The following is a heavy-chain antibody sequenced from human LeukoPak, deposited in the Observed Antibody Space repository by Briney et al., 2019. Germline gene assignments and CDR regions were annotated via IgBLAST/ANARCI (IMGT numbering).Heavy chain of an antibody. Sequence: GGSLRLSCSASGFTFSTYGMHWVRQAPGRGLQYASAITTNGGGTYYADSVKGRFTISRDNSKNTLYLQMSSLIAEDTAVYYCVPYSSSSGGHWFDPWGQGTLVTVSS. CDR1: GFTFSTYG. J-gene: IGHJ5*02. CDR2: ITTNGGGT. CDR3: VPYSSSSGGHWFDP. D-gene: IGHD6-6*01. V-gene: IGHV3-64D*09.